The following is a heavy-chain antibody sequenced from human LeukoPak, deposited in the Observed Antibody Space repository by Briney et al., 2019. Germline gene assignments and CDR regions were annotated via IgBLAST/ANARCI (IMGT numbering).Heavy chain of an antibody. J-gene: IGHJ4*02. CDR1: GGSFSGYY. CDR2: INHSGST. CDR3: ARGFGYGDYAVDY. D-gene: IGHD4-17*01. Sequence: SETLSLTCAVYGGSFSGYYWTWIRQPPGKGLEWSGEINHSGSTNYNPSLKSRVTISVDTSKDQSSLKLSSVTAADTAVYYCARGFGYGDYAVDYWGQGTLVTVSS. V-gene: IGHV4-34*01.